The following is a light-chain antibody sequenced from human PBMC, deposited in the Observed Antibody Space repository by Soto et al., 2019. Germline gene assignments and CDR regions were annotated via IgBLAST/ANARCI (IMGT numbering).Light chain of an antibody. J-gene: IGKJ1*01. CDR1: QSAISN. V-gene: IGKV3-15*01. CDR2: DAS. CDR3: QQYGSSPRT. Sequence: EIVMTQSPATLSVSRGERVTLSCRASQSAISNLAWYQQKPGQPPRLLIYDASTRATDIPARFSGSGSGTDFTLTISRLEPEDFAVYYCQQYGSSPRTFGQGTKVDI.